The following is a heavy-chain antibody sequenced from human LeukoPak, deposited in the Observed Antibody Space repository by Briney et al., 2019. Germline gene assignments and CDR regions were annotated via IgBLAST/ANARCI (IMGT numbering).Heavy chain of an antibody. CDR3: AKDRPNYDFWSGDDFDY. D-gene: IGHD3-3*01. CDR2: IYENGGTT. J-gene: IGHJ4*02. V-gene: IGHV3-23*01. Sequence: GGSLRLSCVGSGFTFRSHAMSWVRQAPEKGLEFVSGIYENGGTTYYADSVKGRFSISRDNSKNTLYLQMDSLRAEDTAVYYCAKDRPNYDFWSGDDFDYWGQGTLVTVSS. CDR1: GFTFRSHA.